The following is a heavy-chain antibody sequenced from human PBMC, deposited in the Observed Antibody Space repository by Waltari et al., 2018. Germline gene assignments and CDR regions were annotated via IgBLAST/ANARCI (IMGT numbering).Heavy chain of an antibody. CDR3: ARERVGAYCGGDCRDAFDI. V-gene: IGHV3-48*04. J-gene: IGHJ3*02. CDR2: ISSSSSTI. D-gene: IGHD2-21*01. Sequence: EVQLVESGGGLVQPGGSLRLSCAASGFTFSSYSMNWVRQAPGKGLEWVSYISSSSSTIYYADSVKGRFTISRDNAKNSLYLQMNSLRAEDTAVYYWARERVGAYCGGDCRDAFDIWGQGTMVTVSS. CDR1: GFTFSSYS.